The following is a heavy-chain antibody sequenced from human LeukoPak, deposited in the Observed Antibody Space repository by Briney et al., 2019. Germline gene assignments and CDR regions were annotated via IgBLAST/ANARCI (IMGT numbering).Heavy chain of an antibody. CDR2: IKNDGSST. V-gene: IGHV3-74*01. D-gene: IGHD6-19*01. Sequence: GGSLRLSCAASGFTFSTYWMHWVRQAPGKGLVLVSRIKNDGSSTSYADSVKGRFTVSRDNAKNTLYLQMNSLIAEDTAVYYCARERSSGWSDYWGQGTLVIVSS. CDR1: GFTFSTYW. CDR3: ARERSSGWSDY. J-gene: IGHJ4*02.